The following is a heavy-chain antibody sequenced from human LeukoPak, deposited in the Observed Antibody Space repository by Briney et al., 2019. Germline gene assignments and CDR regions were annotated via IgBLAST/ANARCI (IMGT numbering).Heavy chain of an antibody. CDR3: ARHTRSGSYFDY. V-gene: IGHV4-39*01. CDR1: GGSISSTTYC. CDR2: IYYSGNT. D-gene: IGHD1-26*01. Sequence: PSETLSLTCTVSGGSISSTTYCWGWIRQPPGKGLEWIGTIYYSGNTYYNPSLKSRVTISVDTSKNQFSLKLSSVTAADTAVYFCARHTRSGSYFDYWGQGTLVTVSS. J-gene: IGHJ4*02.